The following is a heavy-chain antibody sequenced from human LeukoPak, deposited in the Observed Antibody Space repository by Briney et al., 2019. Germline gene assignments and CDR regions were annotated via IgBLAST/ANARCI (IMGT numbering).Heavy chain of an antibody. CDR3: ARDQIRTIVTYGMDA. J-gene: IGHJ6*02. D-gene: IGHD2-15*01. CDR2: IIPILGIA. Sequence: SVKVSCKASGGTFSSYAISWVRQAPGQGLEWMGRIIPILGIANYAQKFQGRVTITADKSTSTAYMELSSLRSEDTAVYYCARDQIRTIVTYGMDAWGQGTTVTVSS. CDR1: GGTFSSYA. V-gene: IGHV1-69*04.